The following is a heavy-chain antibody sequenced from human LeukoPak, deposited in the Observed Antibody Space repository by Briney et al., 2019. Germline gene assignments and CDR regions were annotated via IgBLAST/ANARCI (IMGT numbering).Heavy chain of an antibody. Sequence: AGSLRLSCSASGFSFSSYWMHWVRQVPGKGLVWVSRINGDGSSTNYADSVKGRFTIFRDNAKNTLYLQMNSLRAEDTAVYYCARDRGGTFDYWGQGTLVTVSS. CDR2: INGDGSST. CDR3: ARDRGGTFDY. CDR1: GFSFSSYW. D-gene: IGHD1-7*01. J-gene: IGHJ4*02. V-gene: IGHV3-74*01.